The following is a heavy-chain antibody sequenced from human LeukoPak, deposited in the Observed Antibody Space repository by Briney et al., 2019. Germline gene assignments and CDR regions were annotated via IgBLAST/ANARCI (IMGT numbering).Heavy chain of an antibody. D-gene: IGHD6-6*01. V-gene: IGHV4-34*01. CDR3: ARGRVLGSSSPFDY. CDR2: INHRGST. CDR1: VGSFSGYY. Sequence: SETLSLTCAVYVGSFSGYYWSWIRQPPGKGLEWIGEINHRGSTNYNPSLKSRVTISVDTSKNQFSLKLSSVTAADTAVYYCARGRVLGSSSPFDYWGQGTLVTVSS. J-gene: IGHJ4*02.